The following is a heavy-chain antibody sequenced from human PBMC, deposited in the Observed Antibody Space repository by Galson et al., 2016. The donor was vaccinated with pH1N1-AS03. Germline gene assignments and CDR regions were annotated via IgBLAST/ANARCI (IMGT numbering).Heavy chain of an antibody. D-gene: IGHD2-15*01. CDR1: GFPFSSYG. J-gene: IGHJ4*02. Sequence: SLRLSCAASGFPFSSYGMHWVRQAPGKGLEWVAVIWYDGSDTSYADSVKGRFTISRDASKNTVYLQMNSLGADDTAVFYCARGNPPHCSDGTFFDYLGQGTLVTVSS. V-gene: IGHV3-33*01. CDR3: ARGNPPHCSDGTFFDY. CDR2: IWYDGSDT.